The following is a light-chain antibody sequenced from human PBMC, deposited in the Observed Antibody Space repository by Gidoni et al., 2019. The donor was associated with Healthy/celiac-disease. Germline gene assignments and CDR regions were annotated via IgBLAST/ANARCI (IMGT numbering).Light chain of an antibody. CDR2: AAS. CDR3: QRSYSTPT. Sequence: DIQMTQSSSSLSASVGDRVTITCRASQSISSYLNWYQQKPEEATKLLIYAASSLQSGVPSRFRGGGGETDFTITISSLQHEDFATYCCQRSYSTPTFGPGTKVDIK. CDR1: QSISSY. V-gene: IGKV1-39*01. J-gene: IGKJ3*01.